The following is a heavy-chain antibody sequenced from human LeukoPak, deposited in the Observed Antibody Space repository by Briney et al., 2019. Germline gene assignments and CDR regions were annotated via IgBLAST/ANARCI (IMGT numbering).Heavy chain of an antibody. CDR1: GFIFGNFW. D-gene: IGHD6-19*01. V-gene: IGHV3-7*03. Sequence: GGSLRLSCEGSGFIFGNFWISWVRQAPGKGLEWVANIKQDGSEKFYVDSVKGLFTISRDNTKNSLFLQMNSLAAVDTAVYYCARVRAGTVDYWGQGTRVIVSS. CDR3: ARVRAGTVDY. J-gene: IGHJ4*02. CDR2: IKQDGSEK.